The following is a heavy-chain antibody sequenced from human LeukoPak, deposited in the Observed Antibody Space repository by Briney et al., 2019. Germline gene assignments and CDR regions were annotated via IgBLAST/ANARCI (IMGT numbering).Heavy chain of an antibody. CDR3: ARGLITMVRGVIIKGEYYYMDV. D-gene: IGHD3-10*01. Sequence: ASVKVSCKASGGTFSSYAISWVRQAPGQGLEWMGGIIPIFGTANYAQKFQGRVAITADESTSTAYMELSSLRSEDMAVYYCARGLITMVRGVIIKGEYYYMDVWGKGTTVTVSS. CDR1: GGTFSSYA. J-gene: IGHJ6*03. CDR2: IIPIFGTA. V-gene: IGHV1-69*01.